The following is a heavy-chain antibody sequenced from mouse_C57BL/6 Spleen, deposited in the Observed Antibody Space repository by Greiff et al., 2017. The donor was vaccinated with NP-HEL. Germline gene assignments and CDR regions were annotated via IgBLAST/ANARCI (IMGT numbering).Heavy chain of an antibody. CDR3: ARSETGAYYSIFY. CDR2: IYPRSGNT. J-gene: IGHJ4*01. Sequence: QVQLKQSGAELARPGASVKLSCKASGYTFTSYGISWVKQRTGQGLEWIGEIYPRSGNTYYNEKLKGTATLTADKSSSSAYVELRRLTSEDSAVYFCARSETGAYYSIFYWGQGTSVTVSS. V-gene: IGHV1-81*01. CDR1: GYTFTSYG. D-gene: IGHD2-5*01.